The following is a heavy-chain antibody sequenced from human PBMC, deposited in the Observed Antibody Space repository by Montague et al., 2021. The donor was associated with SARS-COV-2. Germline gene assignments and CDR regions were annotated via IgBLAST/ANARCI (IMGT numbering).Heavy chain of an antibody. CDR2: IYYGRST. D-gene: IGHD2-21*01. Sequence: SETLSLTCTVSGGSISSSSYYWGWIRQPPGKGLEWIGTIYYGRSTYYNPSLEGRVTISVDTSKNQFSLKLSSVTAADTAVYYCARQGGDIVVVIAIRGPYYFDYWGQGTLVTVSS. V-gene: IGHV4-39*01. J-gene: IGHJ4*02. CDR1: GGSISSSSYY. CDR3: ARQGGDIVVVIAIRGPYYFDY.